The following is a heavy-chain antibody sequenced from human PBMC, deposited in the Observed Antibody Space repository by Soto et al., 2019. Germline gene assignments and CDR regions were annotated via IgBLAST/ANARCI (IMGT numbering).Heavy chain of an antibody. CDR2: ISSTSSFT. V-gene: IGHV3-11*06. Sequence: QVQLVESGGGLVKPGGSLRLSCVASGFTFSDSYMSWVRQAPGKGLEWVSYISSTSSFTDYAESVKGRFIISRDNAKNSLFLQMNSLRAEDTALYYCATRDGYNYVAFWGQGTLVSVSS. J-gene: IGHJ4*02. CDR1: GFTFSDSY. D-gene: IGHD5-12*01. CDR3: ATRDGYNYVAF.